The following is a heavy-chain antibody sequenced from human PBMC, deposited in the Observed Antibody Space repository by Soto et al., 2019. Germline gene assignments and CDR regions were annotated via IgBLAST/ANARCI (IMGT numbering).Heavy chain of an antibody. CDR2: FDSEDGET. CDR3: ATEPYCSGGRCYSGY. J-gene: IGHJ4*02. V-gene: IGHV1-24*01. CDR1: AYTLTQLS. Sequence: ALVNVSCKVSAYTLTQLSMHWVRQAPGKGLEWMGGFDSEDGETIYAQKFQGRFTMTEDTSTYTAYMELSSLRSEDTAVYYCATEPYCSGGRCYSGYWCQGTLVTXSS. D-gene: IGHD2-15*01.